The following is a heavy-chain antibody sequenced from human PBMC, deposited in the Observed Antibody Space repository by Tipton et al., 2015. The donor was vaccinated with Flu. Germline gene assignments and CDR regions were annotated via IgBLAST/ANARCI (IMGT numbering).Heavy chain of an antibody. CDR2: INHSGST. V-gene: IGHV4-34*01. Sequence: GLVKPSETLSLTCAVYGGSFSGYYWSWIRQPPGKGLEWIGEINHSGSTNYNPSLKSRVTISVDTSKNQFSLKLSSVTAADTAVYYCARGSDVPRGGGAFDIWGQGTMVTVSS. J-gene: IGHJ3*02. D-gene: IGHD2-2*01. CDR3: ARGSDVPRGGGAFDI. CDR1: GGSFSGYY.